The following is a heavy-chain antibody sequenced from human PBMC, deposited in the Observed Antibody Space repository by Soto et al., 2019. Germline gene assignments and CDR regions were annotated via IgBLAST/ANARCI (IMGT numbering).Heavy chain of an antibody. CDR3: ARWLEVLTTSDS. Sequence: QMQLVESGGGLVKPGGSLRLSCAASGFNFSDYYMTWIRQAPGKGLEWISYISTSGRDTEYAESVKGRFLISRDNAKRSLYLQMNSLRVEDTAVYYCARWLEVLTTSDSWGQGTLVTVSS. D-gene: IGHD3-22*01. CDR2: ISTSGRDT. V-gene: IGHV3-11*06. CDR1: GFNFSDYY. J-gene: IGHJ4*02.